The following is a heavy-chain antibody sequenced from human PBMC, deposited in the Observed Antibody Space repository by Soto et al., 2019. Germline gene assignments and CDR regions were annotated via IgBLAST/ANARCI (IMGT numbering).Heavy chain of an antibody. CDR3: ARDVFCGGAPACPDMDV. CDR2: ICGYSGNT. Sequence: ASVKVSCKASGYTFSGYSITWVRQAPGQGLEWMGRICGYSGNTNYARTLRGRLTLTTDTSTSTAYMELRSLTSDDTAVYYCARDVFCGGAPACPDMDVWGQGTTVTVSS. CDR1: GYTFSGYS. D-gene: IGHD2-21*01. V-gene: IGHV1-18*04. J-gene: IGHJ6*02.